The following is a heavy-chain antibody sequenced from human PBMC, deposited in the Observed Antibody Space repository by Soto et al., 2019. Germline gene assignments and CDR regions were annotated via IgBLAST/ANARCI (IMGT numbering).Heavy chain of an antibody. Sequence: GGSLSLSCISSGFTFRTYTMNWVRQAPGKGLEWVSGIRGFSPYTFYAESVKGRFTISRDNAKNSLYLQMNSLRAEDTAVYYCARDRGYDAHDYYYNAMDVWGQGTTVTVSS. V-gene: IGHV3-21*01. J-gene: IGHJ6*02. CDR2: IRGFSPYT. D-gene: IGHD3-10*01. CDR3: ARDRGYDAHDYYYNAMDV. CDR1: GFTFRTYT.